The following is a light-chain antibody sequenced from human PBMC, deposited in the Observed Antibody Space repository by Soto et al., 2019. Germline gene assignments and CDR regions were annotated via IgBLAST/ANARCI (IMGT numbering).Light chain of an antibody. CDR2: EVS. CDR3: TLYTGTTTL. J-gene: IGLJ3*02. CDR1: NSDIGDSKY. Sequence: QSVLTQPASVSGSPGQSITIPCTATNSDIGDSKYVSWYQHHPGKAPKLIIYEVSNRPSGVSNRLSGSKSGNTASLTISGLHTEDEADYYCTLYTGTTTLFGGGTKLTVL. V-gene: IGLV2-14*01.